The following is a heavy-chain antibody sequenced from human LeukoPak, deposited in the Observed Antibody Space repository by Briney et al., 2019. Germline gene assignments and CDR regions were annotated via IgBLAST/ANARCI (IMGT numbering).Heavy chain of an antibody. J-gene: IGHJ6*03. CDR2: IWFDGSKR. V-gene: IGHV3-33*01. CDR3: ARGRGTLTAGTGYLDV. D-gene: IGHD6-13*01. Sequence: PGRSLRLSCVASGFTFSSYGMQWVRQVPGKGLEWVATIWFDGSKRYYADSVKGRFTISRDDSRNTLYLQMDSLRAEDTAVYFCARGRGTLTAGTGYLDVWGKGTTAIVSS. CDR1: GFTFSSYG.